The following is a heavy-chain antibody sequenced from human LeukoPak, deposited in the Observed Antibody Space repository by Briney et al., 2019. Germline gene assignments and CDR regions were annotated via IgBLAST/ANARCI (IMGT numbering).Heavy chain of an antibody. CDR3: AKNRTGPLGDLRDV. CDR1: GFIFSSYA. Sequence: GGSLRLSCAASGFIFSSYAMSWVRQAPGKGLEWVSGISGSGGSTYYADSVKGRFTISRDNFKNAVHLQMNSLRVEDTAVYYCAKNRTGPLGDLRDVWGKGTTVTVSS. CDR2: ISGSGGST. V-gene: IGHV3-23*01. D-gene: IGHD3-16*01. J-gene: IGHJ6*04.